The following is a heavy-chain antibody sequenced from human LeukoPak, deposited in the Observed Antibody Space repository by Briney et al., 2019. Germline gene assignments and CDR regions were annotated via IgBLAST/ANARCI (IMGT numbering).Heavy chain of an antibody. D-gene: IGHD4-17*01. CDR1: GGSFSGYY. J-gene: IGHJ4*02. Sequence: SETLSLTCAVYGGSFSGYYWSWIRQPPGKGLEWIGEINHSGSTNYNPSLKSRVTISVDTSKNQFSLKLSSVTAADTAVYYCARGRALYGDSRYLTKYFDYWGPGTLVTVSS. CDR3: ARGRALYGDSRYLTKYFDY. V-gene: IGHV4-34*01. CDR2: INHSGST.